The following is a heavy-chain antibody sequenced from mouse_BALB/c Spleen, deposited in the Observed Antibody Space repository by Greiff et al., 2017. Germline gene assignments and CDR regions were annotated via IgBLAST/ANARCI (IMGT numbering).Heavy chain of an antibody. V-gene: IGHV1S137*01. J-gene: IGHJ3*01. Sequence: VQLQQSGAELVRPGVSVKISCKGSGYTFTDYAMHWVKQSHAKSLEWIGVISTYYGDASYNQKFKGKATMTVDKSSSTAYMELARLTSEDSAIYYCAGGGTYAYWGQGTLVTVSA. CDR2: ISTYYGDA. D-gene: IGHD4-1*01. CDR1: GYTFTDYA. CDR3: AGGGTYAY.